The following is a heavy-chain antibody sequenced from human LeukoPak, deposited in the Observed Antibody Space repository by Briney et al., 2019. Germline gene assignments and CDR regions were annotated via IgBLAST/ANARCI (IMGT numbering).Heavy chain of an antibody. CDR1: GYTPTELS. CDR3: ATGYLVTAGLMDV. Sequence: ASVKVSCKVSGYTPTELSMFWVRQAPGKGLEWMGSFDPEVGKTIYAQKFQGRVTTTEDTSTDTAYMELSSLRSEDTAVYYCATGYLVTAGLMDVWGQGTTVTVSS. J-gene: IGHJ6*02. CDR2: FDPEVGKT. V-gene: IGHV1-24*01. D-gene: IGHD6-13*01.